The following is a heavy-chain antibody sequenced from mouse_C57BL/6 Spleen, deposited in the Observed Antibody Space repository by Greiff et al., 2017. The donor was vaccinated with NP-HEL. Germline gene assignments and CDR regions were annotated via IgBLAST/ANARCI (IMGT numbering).Heavy chain of an antibody. CDR2: ISYDGSN. CDR1: GYSITSGYY. Sequence: EVKLMESGPGLVKPSQSLSLTCSVTGYSITSGYYWNWIRQFPGNKLEWMGYISYDGSNNYNPSLKNRISITRDTSKNQFFLKLNSVTTEDTATYYCARVPDGYYGYFDVWGTGTTVTVSS. CDR3: ARVPDGYYGYFDV. D-gene: IGHD2-3*01. J-gene: IGHJ1*03. V-gene: IGHV3-6*01.